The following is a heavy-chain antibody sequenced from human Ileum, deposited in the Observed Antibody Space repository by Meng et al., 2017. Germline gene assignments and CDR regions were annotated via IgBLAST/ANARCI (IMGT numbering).Heavy chain of an antibody. V-gene: IGHV2-5*02. CDR3: AHSPQGYFDY. CDR2: IYWDDDK. Sequence: QITLKDTGPALVNARQTLTLTCKFSGFSLATSGVSVAWIRQPPGEALEWLALIYWDDDKRYSPSLKNRLAIIKDNSKNQVVLTMTNMDPMDTGTYYCAHSPQGYFDYWGPGTLVTVSS. J-gene: IGHJ4*02. CDR1: GFSLATSGVS.